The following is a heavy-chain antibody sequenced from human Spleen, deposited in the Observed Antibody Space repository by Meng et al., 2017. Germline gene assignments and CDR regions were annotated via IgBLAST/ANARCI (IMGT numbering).Heavy chain of an antibody. V-gene: IGHV3-21*01. CDR1: GFSFSSYT. J-gene: IGHJ5*02. CDR2: ITSSSSYK. CDR3: ARHAVVPAAYNWFDP. Sequence: GESLKISCAASGFSFSSYTMNWVRQAPGKGLEWVSSITSSSSYKYYADSEKGRFTICRDYAKNSLYLQMNSLRGEDTAIYYCARHAVVPAAYNWFDPWGQGTLVTVSS. D-gene: IGHD2-2*01.